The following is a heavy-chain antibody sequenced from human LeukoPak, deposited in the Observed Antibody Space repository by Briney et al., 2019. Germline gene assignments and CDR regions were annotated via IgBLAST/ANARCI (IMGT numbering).Heavy chain of an antibody. V-gene: IGHV3-21*01. CDR2: ISSSSSYI. CDR3: ARADLGDY. D-gene: IGHD1-26*01. J-gene: IGHJ4*02. Sequence: TGGSLGLSCAASGFTFSSYSMNWVRQAPGKGLEWVSSISSSSSYIYYADSVKGRFTISRDNAKNSLYLQMNSLRAEDSAVYYCARADLGDYWGQGTLVTVSS. CDR1: GFTFSSYS.